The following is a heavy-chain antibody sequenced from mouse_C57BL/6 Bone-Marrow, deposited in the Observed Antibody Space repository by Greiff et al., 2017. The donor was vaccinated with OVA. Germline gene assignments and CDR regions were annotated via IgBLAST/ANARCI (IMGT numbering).Heavy chain of an antibody. CDR3: ASHGALIYYGNYWFAY. Sequence: QVQLQQSGPELVKPGASVKISCKASGYAFSSSWMNWVKQRPGKGLEWIGRIYPGDGDTNYTGKFKGKATLTADKSSSTAYMQLSSLASEDSAVYFCASHGALIYYGNYWFAYWGQGTLVTVSA. CDR1: GYAFSSSW. D-gene: IGHD2-1*01. J-gene: IGHJ3*01. V-gene: IGHV1-82*01. CDR2: IYPGDGDT.